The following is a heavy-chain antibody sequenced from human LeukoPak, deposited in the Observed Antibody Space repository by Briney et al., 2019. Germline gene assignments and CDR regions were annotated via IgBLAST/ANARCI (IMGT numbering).Heavy chain of an antibody. CDR1: GFTFSSYS. D-gene: IGHD5-24*01. CDR3: ARGTGPRWLQSRDGDY. V-gene: IGHV3-48*04. Sequence: PGGSLRLSCAASGFTFSSYSMNWVRQAPGKGLEWVSCISSSGSTIYYADSVKGRFTISRDNAKNSLYLQMNSLRAEDTAVYYCARGTGPRWLQSRDGDYWGQGTLVTVSS. J-gene: IGHJ4*02. CDR2: ISSSGSTI.